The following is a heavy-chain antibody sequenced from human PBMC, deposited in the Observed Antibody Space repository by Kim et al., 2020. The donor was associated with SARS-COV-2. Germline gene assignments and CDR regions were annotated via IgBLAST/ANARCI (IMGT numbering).Heavy chain of an antibody. J-gene: IGHJ4*02. CDR1: GYTFTNYA. V-gene: IGHV1-3*01. Sequence: ASVKVSCKASGYTFTNYAIHWVRQAPGQRLEWMGWINAGNGDTRYSQRLQGRVTITSDTSASTAYMELTSLRSEDSAVFYCARTPVSGTSPYDYWGQGTLVTVSS. CDR2: INAGNGDT. D-gene: IGHD6-19*01. CDR3: ARTPVSGTSPYDY.